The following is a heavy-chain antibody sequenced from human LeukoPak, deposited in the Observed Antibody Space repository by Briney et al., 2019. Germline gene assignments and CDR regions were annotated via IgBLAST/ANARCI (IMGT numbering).Heavy chain of an antibody. V-gene: IGHV4-39*01. CDR2: INYSGST. Sequence: SETLSLTRTVSGGSISSSSYYWGWIRQPPGKGLEWIGSINYSGSTYYNPSLKSRVTISVDTPKTQFVLKLSSVTAADTAVYYCARLSDYWGQGTLVTVSS. CDR1: GGSISSSSYY. J-gene: IGHJ4*02. CDR3: ARLSDY.